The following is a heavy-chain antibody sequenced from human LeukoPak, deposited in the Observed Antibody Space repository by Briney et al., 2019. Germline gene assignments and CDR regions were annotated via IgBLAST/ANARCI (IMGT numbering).Heavy chain of an antibody. V-gene: IGHV4-61*03. D-gene: IGHD1-26*01. CDR1: GGSVSSGGFY. Sequence: PSETLSLTCSVSGGSVSSGGFYRTWIRQPPGRGLEWIGYIYYSGSTEYNPSLKSRVTISVDTSKNHFSLILNSVTAADTAVYYCARGIVGVTYFDEWGQGMLVTASS. J-gene: IGHJ4*02. CDR2: IYYSGST. CDR3: ARGIVGVTYFDE.